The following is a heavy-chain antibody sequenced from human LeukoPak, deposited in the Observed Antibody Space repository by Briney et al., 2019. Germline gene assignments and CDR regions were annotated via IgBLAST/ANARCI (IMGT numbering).Heavy chain of an antibody. CDR2: IYYGGST. V-gene: IGHV4-59*01. D-gene: IGHD4-17*01. J-gene: IGHJ4*02. Sequence: SETLSLTCTVSGGSISSYYWSWIRQPPEKGLQWIGYIYYGGSTNYNPSLKSRVTISVDTSKNQFSLKLSSVTAADTAVYYCARGGFDDGSFDYWGQGTLVTVSS. CDR1: GGSISSYY. CDR3: ARGGFDDGSFDY.